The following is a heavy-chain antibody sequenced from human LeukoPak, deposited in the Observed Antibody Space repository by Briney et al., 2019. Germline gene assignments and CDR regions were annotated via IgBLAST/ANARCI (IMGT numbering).Heavy chain of an antibody. Sequence: GGSLRLSCAASGFTFNSHWMTWVRQAPGKGLEWVANINQDGSEKYYVDSVKGRYTISRDNTKNSLYLQMNSLRAEDTTVYYCARGDLGRGCTFACWGQGTLVTVSS. J-gene: IGHJ4*02. CDR1: GFTFNSHW. D-gene: IGHD6-19*01. CDR2: INQDGSEK. V-gene: IGHV3-7*01. CDR3: ARGDLGRGCTFAC.